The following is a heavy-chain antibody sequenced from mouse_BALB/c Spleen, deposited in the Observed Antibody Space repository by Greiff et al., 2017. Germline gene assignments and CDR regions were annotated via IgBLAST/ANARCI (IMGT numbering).Heavy chain of an antibody. CDR3: ARSAFDY. J-gene: IGHJ2*01. CDR2: ISSGSSTI. Sequence: EVMLVESGGGLVQPGGSRKLSCAASGFTFSSFGMHWVRQAPEKGLEWVAYISSGSSTIYYADTVKGRFTLSRDNPKNTLFLQMTSLRSEDTAMYYCARSAFDYWGQGTTLTVSS. CDR1: GFTFSSFG. V-gene: IGHV5-17*02.